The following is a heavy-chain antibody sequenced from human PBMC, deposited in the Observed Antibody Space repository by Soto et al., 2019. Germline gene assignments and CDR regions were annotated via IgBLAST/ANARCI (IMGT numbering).Heavy chain of an antibody. V-gene: IGHV1-2*04. CDR1: GDTFSTYG. J-gene: IGHJ5*02. Sequence: ASVKVSCKASGDTFSTYGISWVRQAPGQGLEWMGWINPNSGGTNYARKFQGWVTMTRDTSISTAYMELSRLRSDDTAVYYCARDTFSLTPNHNSSSLTPWGQGTLVTVSS. CDR2: INPNSGGT. D-gene: IGHD6-6*01. CDR3: ARDTFSLTPNHNSSSLTP.